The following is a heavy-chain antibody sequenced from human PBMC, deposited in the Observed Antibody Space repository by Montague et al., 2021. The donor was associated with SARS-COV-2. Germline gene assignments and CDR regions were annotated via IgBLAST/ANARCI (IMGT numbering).Heavy chain of an antibody. J-gene: IGHJ4*02. Sequence: SETLSLTCTVSSYSISSGYYWGWIRQPPGKGLEWIGSIYHSGSTYYNPSLKSRVTISVGTSKNQFSLKLSSVTAADTAVYYCARDVRYYDFWSGRAQTSPDYWGQGTLVTVSS. CDR1: SYSISSGYY. CDR2: IYHSGST. V-gene: IGHV4-38-2*02. CDR3: ARDVRYYDFWSGRAQTSPDY. D-gene: IGHD3-3*01.